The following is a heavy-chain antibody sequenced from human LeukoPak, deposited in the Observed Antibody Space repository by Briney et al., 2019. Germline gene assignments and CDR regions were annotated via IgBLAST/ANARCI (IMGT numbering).Heavy chain of an antibody. CDR1: GGTFSSYA. J-gene: IGHJ6*02. CDR2: INPNSGGT. D-gene: IGHD6-13*01. Sequence: ASVKVSCKASGGTFSSYAISWVRQAPGQGLEWMGWINPNSGGTNYAQKFQGRVTMTRDTSISTAYMELSRLRSDDTAVYYCARDQQSPIAAAGGEYYGMDVWGQGTTVTVSS. V-gene: IGHV1-2*02. CDR3: ARDQQSPIAAAGGEYYGMDV.